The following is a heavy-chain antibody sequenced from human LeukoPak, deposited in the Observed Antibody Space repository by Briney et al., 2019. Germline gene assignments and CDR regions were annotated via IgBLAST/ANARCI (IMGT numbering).Heavy chain of an antibody. Sequence: GGSLRLSRAASGLTFSTYVMSWVRQAPGKGLEWVSDISDSGGSTDYADSVKGRFTISRDNSKNTLYLQMNSLRAEDTAVYYCAREYSGGGNAFDIWGQGTMVTVSS. J-gene: IGHJ3*02. D-gene: IGHD4-23*01. V-gene: IGHV3-23*01. CDR1: GLTFSTYV. CDR2: ISDSGGST. CDR3: AREYSGGGNAFDI.